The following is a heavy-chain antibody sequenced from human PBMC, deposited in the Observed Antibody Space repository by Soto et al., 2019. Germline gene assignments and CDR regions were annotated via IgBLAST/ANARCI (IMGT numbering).Heavy chain of an antibody. D-gene: IGHD1-1*01. CDR1: GYSFTNYW. CDR2: IDPSDSFA. CDR3: ARHDGGGTTSSYYGMDV. J-gene: IGHJ6*02. Sequence: GESLKISCRGSGYSFTNYWITWVRQMPGKGLEWMGGIDPSDSFATYSPSFQGHVTISADTSTTTAYLQWSSLKASDTAIYFCARHDGGGTTSSYYGMDVWGQGTSVTVSS. V-gene: IGHV5-10-1*01.